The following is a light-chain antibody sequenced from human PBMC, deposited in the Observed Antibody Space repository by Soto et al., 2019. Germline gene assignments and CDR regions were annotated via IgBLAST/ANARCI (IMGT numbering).Light chain of an antibody. CDR1: QTISTY. CDR2: DAS. CDR3: QQSDSTPYT. J-gene: IGKJ2*01. V-gene: IGKV1-39*01. Sequence: DIQLTQSPSVLSASVGDTVTITCRASQTISTYLNWYQQKPGKAPRLLIYDASSLLSGVPSRFSGSGSGTDFTLTIASLRPEDFSTYYCQQSDSTPYTFGQGTKVDIK.